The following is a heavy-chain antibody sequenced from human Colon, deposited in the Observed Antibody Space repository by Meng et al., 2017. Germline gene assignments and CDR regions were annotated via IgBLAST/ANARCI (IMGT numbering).Heavy chain of an antibody. J-gene: IGHJ5*02. D-gene: IGHD6-19*01. CDR3: VRSSGWVRTGFDP. CDR1: GGSISTSGYY. Sequence: QPQLQESGPGLVKPSEALSPTCSVSGGSISTSGYYWGRSRQPPGKGPEWIGSIGHSGIHYYPPSLKSRVTVSIDTSKSQFSLKLTSVTAADTAVYYCVRSSGWVRTGFDPWGQGTLVTVSS. V-gene: IGHV4-39*01. CDR2: IGHSGIH.